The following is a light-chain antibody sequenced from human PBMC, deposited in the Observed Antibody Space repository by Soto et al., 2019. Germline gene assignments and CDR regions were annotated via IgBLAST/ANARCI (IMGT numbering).Light chain of an antibody. Sequence: EMVMTQSPATLSVSVGERATLSCRASQSISSYLAWYQQKPGQGPRLLIYGASTRATGIPARFSGSGSGTEFTLTISSLQSEDFAVYYCQQYNKWPLTFGQGTKLEIK. CDR1: QSISSY. CDR3: QQYNKWPLT. J-gene: IGKJ2*01. V-gene: IGKV3-15*01. CDR2: GAS.